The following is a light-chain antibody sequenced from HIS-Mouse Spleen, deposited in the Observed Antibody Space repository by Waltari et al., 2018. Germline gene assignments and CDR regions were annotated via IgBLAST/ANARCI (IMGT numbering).Light chain of an antibody. V-gene: IGLV3-27*01. CDR2: KDS. CDR3: YSAADNSGV. CDR1: VLAKKY. Sequence: SYALTQPSSVSVSPGQTARITCSGDVLAKKYARWFQQKPGQAPVLVIYKDSERPSGIPERFSGSSSGTTVTLTISGAQVEDEADYYCYSAADNSGVFGGGTKLTVL. J-gene: IGLJ2*01.